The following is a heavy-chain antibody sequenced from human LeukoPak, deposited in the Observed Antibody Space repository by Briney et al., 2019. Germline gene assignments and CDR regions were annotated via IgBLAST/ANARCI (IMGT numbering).Heavy chain of an antibody. CDR1: GGSISSGDYY. V-gene: IGHV4-30-4*08. CDR3: ARVGAPHGDCDY. CDR2: IYYSGST. D-gene: IGHD4-17*01. J-gene: IGHJ4*02. Sequence: SETLSLTCTVSGGSISSGDYYWSWIRQSPGKGLEWIGYIYYSGSTYYNPSLNSRVTISVDTSKNQFSLKLSSVTAADTAVYYCARVGAPHGDCDYWGQGTLVTVSS.